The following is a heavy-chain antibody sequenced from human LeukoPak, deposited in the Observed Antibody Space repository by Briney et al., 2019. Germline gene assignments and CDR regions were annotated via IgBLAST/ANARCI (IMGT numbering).Heavy chain of an antibody. Sequence: GGSLRLSCAASGFTFSSYWMHWVRQAPGKGLVWVSRINSDGSSTSYADSVKGRFTISRDNAKNTLYLQMNSLRAEDTAVYYCARYYYDSSGLRFDPWGQGTLVTVSS. CDR3: ARYYYDSSGLRFDP. CDR1: GFTFSSYW. V-gene: IGHV3-74*01. J-gene: IGHJ5*02. CDR2: INSDGSST. D-gene: IGHD3-22*01.